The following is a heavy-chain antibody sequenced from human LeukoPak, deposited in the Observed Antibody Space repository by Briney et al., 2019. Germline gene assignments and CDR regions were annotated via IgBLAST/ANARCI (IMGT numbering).Heavy chain of an antibody. J-gene: IGHJ4*02. CDR3: AREYDFWSGYLDY. Sequence: SETLSLTCTVSGGSISSSSYYWGWIRQPPGKGLEWIGYIYYSGSTNYNPSLKSRVTISVDTSKNQFSLKLSSVTAADTAVYYCAREYDFWSGYLDYWGQGTLVTVSS. D-gene: IGHD3-3*01. V-gene: IGHV4-61*01. CDR1: GGSISSSSYY. CDR2: IYYSGST.